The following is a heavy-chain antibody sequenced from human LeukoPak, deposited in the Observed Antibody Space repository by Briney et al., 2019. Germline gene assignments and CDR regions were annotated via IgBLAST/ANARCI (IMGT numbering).Heavy chain of an antibody. CDR3: ARVVEEVYDY. D-gene: IGHD2-15*01. CDR1: GGSISSSSYY. V-gene: IGHV4-39*01. CDR2: IYYSGST. Sequence: SSETLSLTCTVSGGSISSSSYYWGWIRQPPGKGLEWIGSIYYSGSTYYNPSLKSRVTISVDTSKNQFSLKLSSVTAADTAVYYCARVVEEVYDYWGQGTLVTVSS. J-gene: IGHJ4*02.